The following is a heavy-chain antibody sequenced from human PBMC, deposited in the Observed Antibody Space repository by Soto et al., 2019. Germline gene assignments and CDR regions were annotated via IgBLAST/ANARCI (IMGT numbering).Heavy chain of an antibody. CDR1: GYTFTSYA. D-gene: IGHD3-3*01. CDR2: INAGNGNT. V-gene: IGHV1-3*01. CDR3: ARGSLTIFGVVNHYYGMDV. J-gene: IGHJ6*02. Sequence: ASVKVSCKASGYTFTSYAMHWVRQAPGQRLEWMGWINAGNGNTKYPQKFQGRVTITRDTSASTAYMELSSLRSEDTAVYYCARGSLTIFGVVNHYYGMDVWGQGTTVTVSS.